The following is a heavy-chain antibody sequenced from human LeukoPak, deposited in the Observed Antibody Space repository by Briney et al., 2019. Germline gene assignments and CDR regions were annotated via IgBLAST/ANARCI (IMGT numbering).Heavy chain of an antibody. CDR3: ARAFYSSGFFFDY. CDR2: IYPGDSDT. D-gene: IGHD6-19*01. V-gene: IGHV5-51*01. J-gene: IGHJ4*02. Sequence: GESLKISCKGSGYSFTSHWIGWVRQLPGKGLEWMGIIYPGDSDTRYSPSFQGQVTISAGKSINTAYLQWSSLKASDTAMYYCARAFYSSGFFFDYWGQGTLVTVSS. CDR1: GYSFTSHW.